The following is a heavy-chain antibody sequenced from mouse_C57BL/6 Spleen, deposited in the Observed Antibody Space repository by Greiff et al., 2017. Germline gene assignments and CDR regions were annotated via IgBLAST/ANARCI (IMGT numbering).Heavy chain of an antibody. CDR3: ARDYYGSSY. J-gene: IGHJ3*01. CDR1: GYTFTEYT. Sequence: QVHVKQSGAELVKPGASVKLSCKASGYTFTEYTIHWVKQRSGQGLEWIGRIYPGDGDTNYNGKFKGKATLTADKSSSTAYMQLSSLTSEDSAVYFCARDYYGSSYWGQGTLVTVSA. V-gene: IGHV1-82*01. CDR2: IYPGDGDT. D-gene: IGHD1-1*01.